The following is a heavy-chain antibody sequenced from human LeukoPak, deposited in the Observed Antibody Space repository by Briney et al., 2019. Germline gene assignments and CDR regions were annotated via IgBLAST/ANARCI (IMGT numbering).Heavy chain of an antibody. D-gene: IGHD2-15*01. CDR2: LSKVGGNT. J-gene: IGHJ2*01. Sequence: GGSLRLSCAASGFTFSSYAMSWVRQAPGEGLEWVSGLSKVGGNTIYTDSVKGRFTISRDNSKNTMFLQMNSLRAEDTAIYYCARPRSYPVPPYCSGGSCSHWYFDLWGRGTLVTVSS. CDR1: GFTFSSYA. CDR3: ARPRSYPVPPYCSGGSCSHWYFDL. V-gene: IGHV3-23*01.